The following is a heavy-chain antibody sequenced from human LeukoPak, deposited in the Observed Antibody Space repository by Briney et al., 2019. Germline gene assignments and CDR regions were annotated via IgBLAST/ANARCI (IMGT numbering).Heavy chain of an antibody. J-gene: IGHJ3*02. V-gene: IGHV4-30-4*01. Sequence: SQTLSLTCTVSGGSISSGGYYWSWIRQPPGKGLEWIGYIYYSGSTYYKPSLKSRVTISVDTSKNQFSLKLSSVTAADTAVYYCARETMVRGHSHAFDIWGQGTMVTVSS. D-gene: IGHD3-10*01. CDR2: IYYSGST. CDR1: GGSISSGGYY. CDR3: ARETMVRGHSHAFDI.